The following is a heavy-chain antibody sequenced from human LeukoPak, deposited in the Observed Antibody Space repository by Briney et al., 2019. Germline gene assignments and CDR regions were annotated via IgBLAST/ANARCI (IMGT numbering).Heavy chain of an antibody. D-gene: IGHD2-2*01. CDR2: FSHSGTT. CDR3: AREDCSSSSCQYYYYYMDV. V-gene: IGHV4-38-2*02. J-gene: IGHJ6*03. CDR1: GYPITSFHY. Sequence: SGTLSLTCAVSGYPITSFHYWGWIRQPPGKGLEWIGSFSHSGTTYYNPSLKSRVTILVDTSKNQFSLNLSSVTAADTAVYYCAREDCSSSSCQYYYYYMDVWGKGTTATVSS.